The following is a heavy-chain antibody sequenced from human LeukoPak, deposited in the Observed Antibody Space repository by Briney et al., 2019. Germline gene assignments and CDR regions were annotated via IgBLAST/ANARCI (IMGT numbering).Heavy chain of an antibody. CDR3: ARLAGTSSRAFDY. V-gene: IGHV4-61*05. CDR1: GGSISGSSYY. J-gene: IGHJ4*02. Sequence: SETLSLTCTVSGGSISGSSYYWSWIRQPPGKGLEWIGYIYYSGSNNYNPSLKSRVTISGDTSKNQFSLKMSSVTAADTAVYYCARLAGTSSRAFDYWGQGTLVTVSS. D-gene: IGHD3-3*02. CDR2: IYYSGSN.